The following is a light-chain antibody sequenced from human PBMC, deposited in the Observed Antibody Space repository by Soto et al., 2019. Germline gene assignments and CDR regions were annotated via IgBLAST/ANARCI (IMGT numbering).Light chain of an antibody. V-gene: IGKV3-11*01. Sequence: VLTQSPATLSLSPGETATLSCRASQSVSIYLAWYQQKPGQAPRLLIYDASNRATGIPARFSGSGSGTDFTLTIDSIEPEDSAVYYCQQRINWPLTFGGGTKVEIK. CDR3: QQRINWPLT. CDR1: QSVSIY. CDR2: DAS. J-gene: IGKJ4*01.